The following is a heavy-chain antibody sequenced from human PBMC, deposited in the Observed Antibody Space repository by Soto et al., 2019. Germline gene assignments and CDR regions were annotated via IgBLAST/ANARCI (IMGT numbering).Heavy chain of an antibody. CDR3: ARERNYYGSGSYPDY. V-gene: IGHV4-59*01. CDR2: IYYSGST. Sequence: PSETLSLTCTVSGGSISSYYWSWIRQPPGKGLEWIGYIYYSGSTNYNPSLKSRVTISVDTSKNQFSLKLSSVTAADTAVYYCARERNYYGSGSYPDYWGQGTLVTV. D-gene: IGHD3-10*01. J-gene: IGHJ4*02. CDR1: GGSISSYY.